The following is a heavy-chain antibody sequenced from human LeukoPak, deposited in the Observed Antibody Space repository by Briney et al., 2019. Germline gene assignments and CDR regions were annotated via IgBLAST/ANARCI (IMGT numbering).Heavy chain of an antibody. CDR1: GFTFSSYS. D-gene: IGHD2-21*02. CDR2: VGGSGST. Sequence: PGGSLRLSCTASGFTFSSYSMNWVRQAPGKGLEWVSAVGGSGSTYYADSVKGRFTISRDNSKNTLYLQMNSLRAEDTAIYYCAKRPPTAIRAFDIWGQGTMVTVSS. CDR3: AKRPPTAIRAFDI. V-gene: IGHV3-23*01. J-gene: IGHJ3*02.